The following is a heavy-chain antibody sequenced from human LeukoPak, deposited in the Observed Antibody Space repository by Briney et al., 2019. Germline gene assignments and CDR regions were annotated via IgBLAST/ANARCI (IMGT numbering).Heavy chain of an antibody. D-gene: IGHD3-10*01. Sequence: ASVKVSCKASGYTFTGYYMHWVRQAPGQGLEWMGWINPNSGGTNYAQKFQGWVTMTRDTSISTAYMELSRLRSDDTAVYYCARSGWVYYYGSGSLPLFDYWGQGTLVTVSS. CDR2: INPNSGGT. V-gene: IGHV1-2*04. CDR1: GYTFTGYY. CDR3: ARSGWVYYYGSGSLPLFDY. J-gene: IGHJ4*02.